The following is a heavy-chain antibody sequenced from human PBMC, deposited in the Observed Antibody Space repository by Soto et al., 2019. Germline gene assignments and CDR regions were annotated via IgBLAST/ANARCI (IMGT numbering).Heavy chain of an antibody. D-gene: IGHD3-10*01. CDR1: GGTLSGFT. CDR2: IIPTLERR. V-gene: IGHV1-69*08. J-gene: IGHJ5*02. CDR3: ARDGSKYYGSEHYYNEWFDP. Sequence: SVKVSCKVSGGTLSGFTISWVRQAPGQGLEWMGRIIPTLERRNYAQRFQGRVTMTADISTSTAYMELSSLRSDDTAVYFCARDGSKYYGSEHYYNEWFDPWGQGTLVTVSS.